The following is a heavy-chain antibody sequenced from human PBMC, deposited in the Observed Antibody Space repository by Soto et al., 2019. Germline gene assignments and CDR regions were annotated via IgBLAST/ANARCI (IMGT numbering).Heavy chain of an antibody. CDR3: ARDTAATVIVPASRRFAPPHNWFDP. J-gene: IGHJ5*02. D-gene: IGHD2-2*01. CDR1: GGSISSYY. Sequence: PSETLSLTCTVSGGSISSYYWGWIRQPPGKGLEWIGYIYYSGSTNYNPSLKSRVTISVDTSKNQFSLKLSSVTAADTAVYYCARDTAATVIVPASRRFAPPHNWFDPWGQGTLVTVGS. CDR2: IYYSGST. V-gene: IGHV4-59*01.